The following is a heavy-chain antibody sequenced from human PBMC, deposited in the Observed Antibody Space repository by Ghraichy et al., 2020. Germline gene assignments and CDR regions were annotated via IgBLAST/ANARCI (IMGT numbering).Heavy chain of an antibody. CDR3: ARLRTITNFGGGSDVFDI. CDR1: GGSISTYY. Sequence: SETLSLTCTVSGGSISTYYWSWIRQPPGKGLEWIGSIYHSGSTNYNPSPKSRVTISVDTSKNEFSLKLSYVTAADTAGYYCARLRTITNFGGGSDVFDIWCEGTMVTVSS. J-gene: IGHJ3*02. V-gene: IGHV4-59*08. D-gene: IGHD3-3*01. CDR2: IYHSGST.